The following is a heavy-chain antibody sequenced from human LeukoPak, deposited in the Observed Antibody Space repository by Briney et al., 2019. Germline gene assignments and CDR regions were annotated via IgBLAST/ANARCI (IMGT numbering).Heavy chain of an antibody. D-gene: IGHD3-10*01. Sequence: GSLRPSCAASGFTFSDYYMSWIRQAPGKGLEWVSYISSSGSTIYYADSVKGRFTISRDNAKNSLYLQMNSLRAEDTAVYYCARDYGSGSPIDYWGQGTLVTVSS. CDR2: ISSSGSTI. V-gene: IGHV3-11*01. CDR1: GFTFSDYY. CDR3: ARDYGSGSPIDY. J-gene: IGHJ4*02.